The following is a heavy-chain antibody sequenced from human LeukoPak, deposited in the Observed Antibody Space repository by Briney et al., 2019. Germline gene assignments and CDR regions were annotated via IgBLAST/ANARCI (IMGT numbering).Heavy chain of an antibody. CDR3: ARHLPLGGIFGVVILPGYFDY. CDR1: GGSFSGYY. CDR2: INHSGST. J-gene: IGHJ4*02. V-gene: IGHV4-34*01. D-gene: IGHD3-3*01. Sequence: SETLSLTCAVYGGSFSGYYWSWIRQPPGKGLEWIGEINHSGSTNYNPSLKSRVTISVDTSKNQFSLKLSSVTAADTAVYYCARHLPLGGIFGVVILPGYFDYWGQGTLVTVSS.